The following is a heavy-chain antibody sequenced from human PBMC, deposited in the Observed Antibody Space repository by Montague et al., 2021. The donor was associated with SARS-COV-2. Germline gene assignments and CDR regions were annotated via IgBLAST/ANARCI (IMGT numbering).Heavy chain of an antibody. CDR1: GFTFSSYW. CDR3: VRHPRGGYNYPFDY. Sequence: SLRLSCAASGFTFSSYWMHWVRQAPGKGLVWVSCINSDGSITTYADSVKGRFTISRDNAKNTVYMQMNSLRAEDTAVYYCVRHPRGGYNYPFDYWGLGTPVTVSS. D-gene: IGHD5-24*01. CDR2: INSDGSIT. J-gene: IGHJ4*02. V-gene: IGHV3-74*01.